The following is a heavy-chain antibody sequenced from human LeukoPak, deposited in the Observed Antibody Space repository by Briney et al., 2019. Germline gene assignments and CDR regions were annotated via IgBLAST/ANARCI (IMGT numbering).Heavy chain of an antibody. CDR1: GGSISSSSYY. CDR2: IYHSGST. CDR3: ARAPGSDYFDY. J-gene: IGHJ4*02. V-gene: IGHV4-39*07. Sequence: SETLSLTCTVSGGSISSSSYYWGWIRQPPGKGLEWIGEIYHSGSTNYNPSLKSRVTISVDKSKNQFSLKLSSVTAADTAVYYCARAPGSDYFDYWGQGTLVTVSS. D-gene: IGHD3-10*01.